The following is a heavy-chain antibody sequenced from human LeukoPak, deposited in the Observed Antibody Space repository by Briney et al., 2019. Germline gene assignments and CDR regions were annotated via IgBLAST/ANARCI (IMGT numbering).Heavy chain of an antibody. J-gene: IGHJ4*02. V-gene: IGHV3-13*01. CDR3: ARDQGIVGAFDY. CDR1: GFTFSSYD. CDR2: IGIAGDT. D-gene: IGHD3-22*01. Sequence: QTGGSLRLSCAASGFTFSSYDMHWVRQTTGKGLEWVSSIGIAGDTYYPGSVKGRFTISRENAKNSLYLQMNSLRAGDTAVYYCARDQGIVGAFDYWGQGTLVTVSS.